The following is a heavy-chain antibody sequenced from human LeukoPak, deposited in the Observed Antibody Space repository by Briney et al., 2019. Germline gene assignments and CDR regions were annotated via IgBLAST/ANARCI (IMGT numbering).Heavy chain of an antibody. V-gene: IGHV3-49*03. CDR3: TRSYDVLTGYYPPDY. Sequence: GGSLRLSCTASGFTFGDYVMSWFRQAPGKGLEWVGFIRSKGYGGTTQYAASVKGRFTISRDDSKSIAYLQMNSLKTEDTAVYYCTRSYDVLTGYYPPDYWGQGTLVTASS. CDR1: GFTFGDYV. D-gene: IGHD3-9*01. CDR2: IRSKGYGGTT. J-gene: IGHJ4*02.